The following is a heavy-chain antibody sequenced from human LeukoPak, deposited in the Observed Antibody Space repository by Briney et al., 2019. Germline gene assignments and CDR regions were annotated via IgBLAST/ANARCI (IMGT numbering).Heavy chain of an antibody. D-gene: IGHD5-18*01. Sequence: GESLKISCKCSGFDFIAFAIAWVRQIPGKGLEWRGNNYPGGSYGRYSPSFQGQVTMSADKSITTVHLQWSSLKASDTAMYYSARHFHSAWFGFWGQGSLVTVSS. J-gene: IGHJ4*02. V-gene: IGHV5-51*01. CDR3: ARHFHSAWFGF. CDR2: NYPGGSYG. CDR1: GFDFIAFA.